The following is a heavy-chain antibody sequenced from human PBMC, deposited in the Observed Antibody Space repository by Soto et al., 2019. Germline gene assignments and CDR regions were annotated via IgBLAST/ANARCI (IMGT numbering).Heavy chain of an antibody. J-gene: IGHJ2*01. V-gene: IGHV4-31*03. CDR1: GGSISSGGSY. CDR3: ARGGGYCSGGSCDYWYFDL. CDR2: IYYRGST. Sequence: QVQLQESGPGLVKPSQTLSLTCTVSGGSISSGGSYWGWIRQHPGKGLEGIGSIYYRGSTYYNPPLKSRVTISVDTSKNQFSLKLSAVTAADTAVYYCARGGGYCSGGSCDYWYFDLWGRGTLVTVSS. D-gene: IGHD2-15*01.